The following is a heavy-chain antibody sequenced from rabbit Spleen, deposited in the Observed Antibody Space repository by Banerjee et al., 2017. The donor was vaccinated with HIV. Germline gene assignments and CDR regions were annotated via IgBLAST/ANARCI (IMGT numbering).Heavy chain of an antibody. CDR2: IGAGSYST. Sequence: QSLEESGGDLVKPGASLTLTCTASGFSFSSSYYMCWVRQAPGKGLEWIACIGAGSYSTYYASWAKGRFTISKTSSTTVTLQMTSLTGADTATYFCARDPYSSGIGYYFLWGPGTLVTVS. CDR1: GFSFSSSYY. D-gene: IGHD1-1*01. CDR3: ARDPYSSGIGYYFL. V-gene: IGHV1S40*01. J-gene: IGHJ4*01.